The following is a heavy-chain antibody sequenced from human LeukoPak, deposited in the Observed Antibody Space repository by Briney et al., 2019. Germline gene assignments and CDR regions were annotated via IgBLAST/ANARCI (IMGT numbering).Heavy chain of an antibody. V-gene: IGHV4-59*01. CDR1: GGSISSYY. CDR2: IYYSGST. CDR3: AREGAAAEGFDY. Sequence: PSDTLSLTCTVSGGSISSYYWSWIRHPPGKGLEWIGYIYYSGSTNYNPSLKSRVTISVDTSKNQFSLKLSSVTAAGTAVYYCAREGAAAEGFDYWGQGTLVTVSA. J-gene: IGHJ4*02. D-gene: IGHD6-13*01.